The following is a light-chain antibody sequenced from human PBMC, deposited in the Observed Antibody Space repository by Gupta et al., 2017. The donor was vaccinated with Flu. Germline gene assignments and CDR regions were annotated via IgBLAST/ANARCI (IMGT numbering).Light chain of an antibody. J-gene: IGLJ1*01. Sequence: QPALPQPRPGPGSPGQSVPISCDGTSPDVGGYNYVSWYQQPPGKASILMIYDVSTRPSGVPDRFAGSKAGNTASLTSSGLQAEDDAYYYCCSDAGSYTYVFGTGTKVTVL. CDR2: DVS. CDR3: CSDAGSYTYV. V-gene: IGLV2-11*01. CDR1: SPDVGGYNY.